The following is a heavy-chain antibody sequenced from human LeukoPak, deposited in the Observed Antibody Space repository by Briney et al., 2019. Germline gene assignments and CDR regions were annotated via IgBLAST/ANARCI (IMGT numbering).Heavy chain of an antibody. CDR1: GVSISSYY. CDR2: IYYSGST. J-gene: IGHJ1*01. V-gene: IGHV4-59*08. Sequence: SETLSLTCTLSGVSISSYYWSWLRQPPGKGLEWVGYIYYSGSTNYNPSLKSRVTISVDTSKNQFSLKLSSVTAADTAVYYCARHGCSSTSWPFQHWGQGTLVTVSS. CDR3: ARHGCSSTSWPFQH. D-gene: IGHD2-2*01.